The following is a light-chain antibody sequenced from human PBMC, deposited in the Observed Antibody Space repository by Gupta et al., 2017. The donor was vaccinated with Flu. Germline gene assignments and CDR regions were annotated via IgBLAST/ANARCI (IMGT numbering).Light chain of an antibody. V-gene: IGLV2-18*02. Sequence: QSALTQPPSVSGSPGQSVTISCTGTSSDVGTYNRVSWYQQPPDTAPKLMIYEVSNRPSGVPDRFSGSKSGNTASLTISALRGEDEADYYCTSYTSSSTYVFGTGTKVIVL. J-gene: IGLJ1*01. CDR1: SSDVGTYNR. CDR3: TSYTSSSTYV. CDR2: EVS.